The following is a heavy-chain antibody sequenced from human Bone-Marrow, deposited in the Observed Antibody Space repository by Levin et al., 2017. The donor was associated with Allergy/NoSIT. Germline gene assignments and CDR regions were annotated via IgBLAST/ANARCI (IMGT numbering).Heavy chain of an antibody. J-gene: IGHJ4*02. CDR3: ARLYCTTSSCYLDY. CDR1: GGSVSSGTGDYS. CDR2: IYYSGST. D-gene: IGHD2-2*01. V-gene: IGHV4-30-4*01. Sequence: PSETLSLTCSVSGGSVSSGTGDYSWSWIRHPPGQGLEWIGYIYYSGSTYYNPSLNSRVVISVDTSKNQFSLKVSSLTAADTAVYFCARLYCTTSSCYLDYWGQGTLVTVSS.